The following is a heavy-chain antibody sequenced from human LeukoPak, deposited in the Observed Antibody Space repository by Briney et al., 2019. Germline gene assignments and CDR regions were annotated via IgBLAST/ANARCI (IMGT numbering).Heavy chain of an antibody. J-gene: IGHJ6*02. V-gene: IGHV3-15*01. D-gene: IGHD1-26*01. CDR3: TTERNWELLRPYGLDI. CDR1: GFNFNYVW. CDR2: IRTKIEGETR. Sequence: GGSLRRSCAASGFNFNYVWMNWVRQAPGKGREWVGRIRTKIEGETRDYPAPVKGMFTISRDDSKTTLYLQMNDLKTEDSAVYYCTTERNWELLRPYGLDIWGQGTTVTVSS.